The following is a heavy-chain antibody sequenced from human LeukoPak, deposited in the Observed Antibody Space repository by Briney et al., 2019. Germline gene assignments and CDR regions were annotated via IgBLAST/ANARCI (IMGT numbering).Heavy chain of an antibody. J-gene: IGHJ6*02. CDR3: ARKGRFLGMDV. Sequence: SGGSPRLSCAASGFTFSSYWMSWVRQAPGKGLEWVANIKQDGSEKYYVDSVKGRFTISRDNAKNSLYLQMNSLRAGDTAVYYCARKGRFLGMDVWGQGTTVTVSS. CDR1: GFTFSSYW. V-gene: IGHV3-7*01. D-gene: IGHD3-3*01. CDR2: IKQDGSEK.